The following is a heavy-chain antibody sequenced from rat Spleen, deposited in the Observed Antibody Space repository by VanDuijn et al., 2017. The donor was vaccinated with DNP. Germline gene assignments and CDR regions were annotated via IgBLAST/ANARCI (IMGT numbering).Heavy chain of an antibody. J-gene: IGHJ4*01. Sequence: EVQLVETGGGLVQPGRSLKLSCVASGFTFSGYWMYWIRQAPGKGLEWVASINTDGDTTSYPDSVKGRFTVSRDNAENTVCLQMNSLRYEDTATYYCAKDRTGGFAMDAWGQGTSVTVSS. D-gene: IGHD4-1*01. V-gene: IGHV5-58*01. CDR2: INTDGDTT. CDR3: AKDRTGGFAMDA. CDR1: GFTFSGYW.